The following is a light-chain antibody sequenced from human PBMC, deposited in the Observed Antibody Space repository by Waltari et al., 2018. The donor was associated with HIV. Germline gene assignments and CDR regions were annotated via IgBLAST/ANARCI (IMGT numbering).Light chain of an antibody. J-gene: IGLJ1*01. Sequence: QSVLTPPPSVSAAPGQKVTISHLGKNSVSWYQHLPGTAPKLLIYDNNKRPSGIPDRFSGSKSGTSATLGITGLQTGDEADYYCGTWDSSLSGGVFGTGTKVTVL. CDR1: LGKNS. V-gene: IGLV1-51*01. CDR3: GTWDSSLSGGV. CDR2: DNN.